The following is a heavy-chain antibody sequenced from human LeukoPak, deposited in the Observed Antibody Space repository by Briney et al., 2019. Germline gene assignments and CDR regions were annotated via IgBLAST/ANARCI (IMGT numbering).Heavy chain of an antibody. CDR3: ARGKLGDFWSGYYHGNWFDP. Sequence: PSQTLSLTCAVSGGSISSGGYSRSWIRQPPGTGLEWIGYIYHSGSTYYNPSLKSRVTISVDRSKNQFSLKLSSVTAADTAVYYCARGKLGDFWSGYYHGNWFDPWGQGTLVTVSS. J-gene: IGHJ5*02. CDR1: GGSISSGGYS. D-gene: IGHD3-3*01. V-gene: IGHV4-30-2*01. CDR2: IYHSGST.